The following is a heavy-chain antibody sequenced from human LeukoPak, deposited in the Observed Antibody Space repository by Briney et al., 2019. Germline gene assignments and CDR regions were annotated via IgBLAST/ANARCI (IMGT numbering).Heavy chain of an antibody. CDR1: GYTFTIYG. D-gene: IGHD5-18*01. V-gene: IGHV1-18*01. Sequence: GASVNVSCKASGYTFTIYGISWVRQAPGQGLEWVGWISAYTGNTNYAQKLQGRVTMTTDTPTSTAYMELRSLRSDDTAVYYCARGRYSYGYCDYWGQGTLVTVSS. CDR2: ISAYTGNT. CDR3: ARGRYSYGYCDY. J-gene: IGHJ4*02.